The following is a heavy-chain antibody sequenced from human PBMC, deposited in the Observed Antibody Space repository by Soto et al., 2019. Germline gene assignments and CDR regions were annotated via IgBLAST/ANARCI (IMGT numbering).Heavy chain of an antibody. V-gene: IGHV3-23*01. D-gene: IGHD6-13*01. Sequence: GGSLRLSCAASGLTFSSDAMSWVRQAPGKGLEWVSVISGSGGGTNYADSVKGRFTISRDNSRNTLYLQMNNLRAEDTAVYYCAEGRSSSWYYFYYWGQGTLVTVSS. CDR2: ISGSGGGT. CDR3: AEGRSSSWYYFYY. J-gene: IGHJ4*02. CDR1: GLTFSSDA.